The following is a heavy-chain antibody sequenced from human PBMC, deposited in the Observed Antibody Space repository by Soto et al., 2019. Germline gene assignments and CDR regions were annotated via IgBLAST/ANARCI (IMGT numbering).Heavy chain of an antibody. CDR2: ISANGQGI. CDR1: GFTFSTYA. J-gene: IGHJ4*02. Sequence: SLRLSCAASGFTFSTYALSWVRQAPGKGLEWVSAISANGQGIYYADSVRGRFTISRDNSKNTIFLHMDSLRAEDTAVYYCAKDRNYPRDQFHYWGQGTLVTVSS. D-gene: IGHD1-7*01. CDR3: AKDRNYPRDQFHY. V-gene: IGHV3-23*01.